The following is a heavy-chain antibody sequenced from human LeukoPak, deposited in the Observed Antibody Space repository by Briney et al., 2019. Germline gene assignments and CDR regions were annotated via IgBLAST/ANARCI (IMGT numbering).Heavy chain of an antibody. CDR3: ARRGGGGIVSLDY. J-gene: IGHJ4*02. Sequence: SQTLSLTCAITGDSVSSNSVTWNWIRQSPSRGLGWLGRTYYRSKWYKEYAESVKSRITINPDTSKNQFSLQLDSVTPEDTAVYYCARRGGGGIVSLDYWGQGILVTVSS. CDR1: GDSVSSNSVT. D-gene: IGHD2-15*01. CDR2: TYYRSKWYK. V-gene: IGHV6-1*01.